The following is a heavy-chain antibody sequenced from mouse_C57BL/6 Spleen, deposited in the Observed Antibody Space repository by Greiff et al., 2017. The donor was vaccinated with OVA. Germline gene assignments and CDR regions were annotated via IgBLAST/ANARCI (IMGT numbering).Heavy chain of an antibody. D-gene: IGHD1-1*01. J-gene: IGHJ1*03. CDR2: ISSGGDYI. CDR3: TRDYYGSFDV. CDR1: GFTFSSYA. Sequence: EVQVVESGEGLVKPGGSLKLSCAASGFTFSSYAMSWVRQTPEKRLEWVAYISSGGDYIYYADTVKGRVTISRDNARNTLYLQMSSLKSEDTAMYYCTRDYYGSFDVWGTGTTVTVSS. V-gene: IGHV5-9-1*02.